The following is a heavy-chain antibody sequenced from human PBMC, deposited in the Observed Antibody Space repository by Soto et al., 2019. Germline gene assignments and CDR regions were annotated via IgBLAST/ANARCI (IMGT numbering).Heavy chain of an antibody. Sequence: QITLKESGPTLVKPTQTLTLTCSFSGFSLSTTGVGVGWIRQSPGKALEWLAIIYWDNDKRYSPSLKGRVTITQDTAKNQVVLTVTNMDPVATGTYYCARSLWFGELHWGQGALVTVSS. D-gene: IGHD3-10*01. J-gene: IGHJ4*02. CDR3: ARSLWFGELH. V-gene: IGHV2-5*02. CDR1: GFSLSTTGVG. CDR2: IYWDNDK.